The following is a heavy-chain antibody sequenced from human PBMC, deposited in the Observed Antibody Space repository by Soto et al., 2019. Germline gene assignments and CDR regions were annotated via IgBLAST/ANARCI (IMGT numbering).Heavy chain of an antibody. CDR1: GFTFSSYW. D-gene: IGHD5-12*01. J-gene: IGHJ4*02. Sequence: EVQLVESGGGLVQFGGSLRLSCAASGFTFSSYWMHWVRQVPGKGLVWVSRIKGDETNTGYADSVKGRFTISRDNVKNPLCLQLNSLRPEDTAVYYCARGLSGYYGFDYWGQGTLVTVSS. CDR3: ARGLSGYYGFDY. CDR2: IKGDETNT. V-gene: IGHV3-74*01.